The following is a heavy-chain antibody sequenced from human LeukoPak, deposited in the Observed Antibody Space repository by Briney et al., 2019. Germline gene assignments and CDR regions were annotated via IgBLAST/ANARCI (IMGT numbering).Heavy chain of an antibody. Sequence: GGSLRLSCAASGFTFSTYGMHWVRQAPGEGLEWVAFIRFDGTNKYYADSVKGRFAISRDSSKNTLYLQMNSLRAEDTAVYYCAKGYCSGSCYNGLDYWGQGTLVTVSS. J-gene: IGHJ4*02. CDR1: GFTFSTYG. CDR3: AKGYCSGSCYNGLDY. D-gene: IGHD2-15*01. V-gene: IGHV3-30*02. CDR2: IRFDGTNK.